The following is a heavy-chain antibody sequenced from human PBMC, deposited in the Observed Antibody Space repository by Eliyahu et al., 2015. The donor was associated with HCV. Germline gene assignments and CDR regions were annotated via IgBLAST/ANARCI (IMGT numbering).Heavy chain of an antibody. J-gene: IGHJ6*02. CDR2: ISYDGSKK. Sequence: QVQLVESGGGVVQPGRSLRLSCAASGFTFSSYGMHXVRQAPGKGLEWVAVISYDGSKKYYADSVKGRFTISRDNSKNTLDLQMNSLRIEDTAVYYCARPGRDYGSGSPGSFYYGMDVWGQGTTVTVSS. V-gene: IGHV3-30*03. CDR3: ARPGRDYGSGSPGSFYYGMDV. D-gene: IGHD3-10*01. CDR1: GFTFSSYG.